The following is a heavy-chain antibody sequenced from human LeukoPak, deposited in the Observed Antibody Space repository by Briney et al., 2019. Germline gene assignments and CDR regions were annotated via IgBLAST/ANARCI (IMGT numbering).Heavy chain of an antibody. CDR3: ARTGSGASTTNY. D-gene: IGHD2-15*01. CDR2: INVDGSDT. J-gene: IGHJ4*02. Sequence: GGSLRLSCAASGFPFNNYWINWVRQVPGKGLVWVSRINVDGSDTAYADAVKGRFTISRDNAKNTVFLQMNSLRAEDTAIYYCARTGSGASTTNYWGQGTLVTVS. V-gene: IGHV3-74*01. CDR1: GFPFNNYW.